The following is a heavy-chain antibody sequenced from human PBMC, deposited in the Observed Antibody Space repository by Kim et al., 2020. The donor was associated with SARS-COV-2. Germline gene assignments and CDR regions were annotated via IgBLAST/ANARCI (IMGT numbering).Heavy chain of an antibody. J-gene: IGHJ6*02. CDR2: INPNSGGT. CDR3: AREGGGYYYDSSGYYDMGYYYGMDV. Sequence: ASVKVSCKASGYTFTGYYMHWVRQAPGQGLEWMGWINPNSGGTNYAQKFQGRVTMTRDTSISTAYMELSRLRSDDTAVYYCAREGGGYYYDSSGYYDMGYYYGMDVWGQGTTVTVSS. D-gene: IGHD3-22*01. V-gene: IGHV1-2*02. CDR1: GYTFTGYY.